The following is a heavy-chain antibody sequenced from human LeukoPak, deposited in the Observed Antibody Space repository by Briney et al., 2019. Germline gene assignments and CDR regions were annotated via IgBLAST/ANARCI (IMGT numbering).Heavy chain of an antibody. CDR3: AKDTRPNLLYWGCFAS. CDR1: GFTFDYYA. D-gene: IGHD2-2*02. J-gene: IGHJ5*01. CDR2: ITWNSDTI. Sequence: SLRLSCAASGFTFDYYAMHWVRQAPGKGLEWVSGITWNSDTIGYADSVKGRFTISRDSAKNSLYLQMNSLRPEDTALYYCAKDTRPNLLYWGCFASWGQGTLVTVSS. V-gene: IGHV3-9*01.